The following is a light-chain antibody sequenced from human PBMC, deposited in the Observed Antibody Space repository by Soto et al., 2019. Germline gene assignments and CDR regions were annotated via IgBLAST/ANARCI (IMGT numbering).Light chain of an antibody. CDR3: QQRRSWPPLT. CDR2: DTS. J-gene: IGKJ4*01. CDR1: QSVSSY. Sequence: EIVLTQSPATLSLSPAERPTLSCRASQSVSSYLAWYQQKPGQAPRLLIYDTSNRATGVPARFSGSGSGTDFTLTISSLEPEDFAVYYCQQRRSWPPLTFGGGTKVEIK. V-gene: IGKV3-11*01.